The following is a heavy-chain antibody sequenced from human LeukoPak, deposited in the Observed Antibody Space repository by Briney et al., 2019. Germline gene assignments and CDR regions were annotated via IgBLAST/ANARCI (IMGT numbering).Heavy chain of an antibody. CDR3: AKRSGAPNNFDY. Sequence: GGSLRLSCAASGFTFDEHDMYWVRQVPGKSLEWVCLISKDGGNKHYADSVKGRFSISRDNNRNSLSLQMNSLRSEGTALYFCAKRSGAPNNFDYWGQGALVTVSS. J-gene: IGHJ4*02. D-gene: IGHD1-1*01. CDR2: ISKDGGNK. V-gene: IGHV3-43*02. CDR1: GFTFDEHD.